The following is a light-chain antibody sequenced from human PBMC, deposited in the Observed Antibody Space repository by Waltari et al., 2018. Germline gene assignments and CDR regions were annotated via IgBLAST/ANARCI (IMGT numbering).Light chain of an antibody. CDR1: QSVSSIY. CDR2: GAS. Sequence: EIVLTQSPRTLSLSPGERATRSCRASQSVSSIYLAWYQQKPGQTPRLLIYGASSRATGIPDRFSGSGSGTDFTLTISRLEPEDSAVYYCQQYVSSPLTFGGGTKVEIK. J-gene: IGKJ4*01. CDR3: QQYVSSPLT. V-gene: IGKV3-20*01.